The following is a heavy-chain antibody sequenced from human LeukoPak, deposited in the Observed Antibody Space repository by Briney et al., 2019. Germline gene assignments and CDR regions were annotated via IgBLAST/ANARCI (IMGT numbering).Heavy chain of an antibody. CDR1: GFTFSSYA. V-gene: IGHV3-23*01. J-gene: IGHJ6*03. CDR3: ADLLLCAGSVHYYMDV. D-gene: IGHD2-8*02. Sequence: LPGGCLRLSCAASGFTFSSYAMSWVRQAPGKGLEWVSAISGSGGSTYYADSVKGRFTISRDSSKNTLYLQMNSLRAEDTAVYYCADLLLCAGSVHYYMDVWGKGTTVTVSS. CDR2: ISGSGGST.